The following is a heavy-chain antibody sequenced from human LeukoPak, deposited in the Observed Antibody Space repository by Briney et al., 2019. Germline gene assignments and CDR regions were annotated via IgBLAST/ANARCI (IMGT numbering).Heavy chain of an antibody. CDR2: FLYSGTT. Sequence: SETLTLTCSVSNGAVKNYYWTWIRQPPGQGLEWIGNFLYSGTTTYRASLDSRLIISVDNSKNTVSLRLFSVTAADTAVYYCATLVYSGSRYHFDTWGQGTLVSVSS. V-gene: IGHV4-59*02. CDR1: NGAVKNYY. J-gene: IGHJ4*02. CDR3: ATLVYSGSRYHFDT. D-gene: IGHD1-26*01.